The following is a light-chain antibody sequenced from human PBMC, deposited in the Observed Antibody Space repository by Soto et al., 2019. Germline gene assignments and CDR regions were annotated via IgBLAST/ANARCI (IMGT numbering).Light chain of an antibody. CDR1: SSDVGGYNY. CDR2: EVS. CDR3: SSYAGSNNLVV. Sequence: QSALTQPPSASGSPGQSVTISCTGTSSDVGGYNYVSWYQQHPGKAPKLMNYEVSKRPSGVPDRFSGSKSGNTASLTVSGLQAEDEADYYCSSYAGSNNLVVFGGGTKVTVL. V-gene: IGLV2-8*01. J-gene: IGLJ2*01.